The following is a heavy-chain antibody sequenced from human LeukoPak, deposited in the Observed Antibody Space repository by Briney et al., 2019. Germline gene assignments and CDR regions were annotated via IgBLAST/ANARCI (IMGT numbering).Heavy chain of an antibody. CDR1: GGSISSGGYY. J-gene: IGHJ4*02. CDR2: IYYSGST. V-gene: IGHV4-31*03. D-gene: IGHD6-13*01. Sequence: SQTLSLTCTVSGGSISSGGYYWNWIRQHPGKGLEWIGNIYYSGSTYYNPSLKSRVTISIDTSKNQFSLKLSSVTAADTAVYYCARGASERDLSIAAAGTEGPGTLFDYWGQGTLVTVSS. CDR3: ARGASERDLSIAAAGTEGPGTLFDY.